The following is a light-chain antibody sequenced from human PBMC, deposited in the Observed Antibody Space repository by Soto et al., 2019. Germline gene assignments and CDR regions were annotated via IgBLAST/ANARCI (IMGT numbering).Light chain of an antibody. CDR3: QQYGSSRT. V-gene: IGKV3-20*01. CDR2: GAS. Sequence: DIVLTQSPGTLSLSPGERATLSCRASQIISSTYLGWYQQKPGQAPRLLIYGASSRATGIPDRFSGSGSGTDFTLTISRLEPEDFAVYYCQQYGSSRTFGQGTKVEIK. CDR1: QIISSTY. J-gene: IGKJ1*01.